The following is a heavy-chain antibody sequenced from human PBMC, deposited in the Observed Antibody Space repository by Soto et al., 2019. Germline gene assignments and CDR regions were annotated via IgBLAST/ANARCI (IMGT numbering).Heavy chain of an antibody. V-gene: IGHV3-30*18. D-gene: IGHD6-13*01. CDR3: AKVGSSWSTDFQH. J-gene: IGHJ1*01. Sequence: GGSLRLSCAASGFTFSSYGMHWVRQAPGKGLEWVAVISYDGSNTYYADSVKGRFTISRDNSKNTLYLQMNSLRAEDTAVYYCAKVGSSWSTDFQHWGQGTLVTVSS. CDR1: GFTFSSYG. CDR2: ISYDGSNT.